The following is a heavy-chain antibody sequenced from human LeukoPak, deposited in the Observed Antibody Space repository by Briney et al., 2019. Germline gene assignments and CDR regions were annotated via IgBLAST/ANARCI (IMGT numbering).Heavy chain of an antibody. Sequence: SQTLSLTCTVSGASITKGNYDWDWLRQPAGKGLEWIGRIFTSGSTNYNPSLKSRVTISLDTSKNQFSLRLSSVTAADTAVYYCATDNYYYYGLDVWGQGTTVTISS. V-gene: IGHV4-61*02. CDR3: ATDNYYYYGLDV. J-gene: IGHJ6*02. CDR2: IFTSGST. CDR1: GASITKGNYD.